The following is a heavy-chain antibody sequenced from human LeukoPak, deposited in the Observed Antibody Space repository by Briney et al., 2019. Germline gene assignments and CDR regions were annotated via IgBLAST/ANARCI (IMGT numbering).Heavy chain of an antibody. V-gene: IGHV1-18*01. Sequence: ASVKVSCKASGYTFTSYAMHWVRQAPGQRLEWMGWISAYNGNTNYAQKLQGRVTMTTDTSTSTAYMELRSLRSDDTAVYYCARDHVRFLEWLSEFYFDYWGQGTLVTVSS. J-gene: IGHJ4*02. D-gene: IGHD3-3*01. CDR2: ISAYNGNT. CDR1: GYTFTSYA. CDR3: ARDHVRFLEWLSEFYFDY.